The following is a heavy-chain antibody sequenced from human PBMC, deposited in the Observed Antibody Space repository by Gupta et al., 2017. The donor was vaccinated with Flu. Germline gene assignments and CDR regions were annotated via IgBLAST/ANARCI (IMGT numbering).Heavy chain of an antibody. CDR3: AKDGGGDETYSSTWYRGGGYFYSGLDV. J-gene: IGHJ6*02. V-gene: IGHV3-23*01. Sequence: EVPLLASGGGLVPPGGSLRLSCAASILTFSRSVLNWVRQAPGKGLEWVSGISGSGATTYYADSGKGRFTISRDNSKNTLYLQMNSLRDEDKAVYYCAKDGGGDETYSSTWYRGGGYFYSGLDVWGQGTTLTVS. CDR2: ISGSGATT. CDR1: ILTFSRSV. D-gene: IGHD6-13*01.